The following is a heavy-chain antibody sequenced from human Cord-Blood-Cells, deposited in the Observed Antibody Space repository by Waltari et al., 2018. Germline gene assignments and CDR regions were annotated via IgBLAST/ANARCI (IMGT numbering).Heavy chain of an antibody. Sequence: EVQLVESGGGLVKPGGSLRLSCAASGFTFSSYSMNWVRQAPGKGLEWVSSISSSSSYIYYADAVKGRFTIARDNAKNSLYLQMNGLGAEDTAVYYCARVSGYSGYDHYWGQGTRVTVSS. D-gene: IGHD5-12*01. CDR3: ARVSGYSGYDHY. CDR2: ISSSSSYI. J-gene: IGHJ4*02. V-gene: IGHV3-21*01. CDR1: GFTFSSYS.